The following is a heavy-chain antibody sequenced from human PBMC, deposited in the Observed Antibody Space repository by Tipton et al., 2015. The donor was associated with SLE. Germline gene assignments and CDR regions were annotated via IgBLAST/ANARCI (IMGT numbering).Heavy chain of an antibody. J-gene: IGHJ3*02. Sequence: TLSLTCTVSGGAISTFYWSWIWQSAGKGLEWIGRIYCSGRTNYNPPLKSRVTMSVDTSRKQFSLKLTSVTAADTAVYYCARRGWVDAFDIWGQGTMVIVSS. CDR3: ARRGWVDAFDI. V-gene: IGHV4-4*07. CDR1: GGAISTFY. CDR2: IYCSGRT. D-gene: IGHD6-19*01.